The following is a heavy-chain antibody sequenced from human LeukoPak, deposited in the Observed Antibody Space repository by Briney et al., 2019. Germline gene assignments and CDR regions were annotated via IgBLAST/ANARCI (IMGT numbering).Heavy chain of an antibody. CDR3: ARHIWGSSWSGKDAFDI. CDR1: GGSISSYY. Sequence: SETLSLTCTVSGGSISSYYWSWIRQPPGKGLEWIGYIYYSGSTNHNPSLKSRVTISVDTSKNQFSLELSSVTAADTAVYYCARHIWGSSWSGKDAFDIWGQGTMVTVSS. CDR2: IYYSGST. J-gene: IGHJ3*02. V-gene: IGHV4-59*08. D-gene: IGHD6-13*01.